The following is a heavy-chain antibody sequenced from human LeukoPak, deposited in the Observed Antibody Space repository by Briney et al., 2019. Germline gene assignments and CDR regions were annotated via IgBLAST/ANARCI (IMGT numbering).Heavy chain of an antibody. J-gene: IGHJ5*02. CDR2: IWYDGNKK. CDR1: GFTFSSYG. Sequence: GGSLTLSCAASGFTFSSYGMHWVRQAPGKGLAGVAVIWYDGNKKYYADSVKGRFTISRDNSKNTLYLQMNSLRAEDTAVYYCARDLSIAARPRWFDPWGQGTLVTVSS. V-gene: IGHV3-33*01. D-gene: IGHD6-6*01. CDR3: ARDLSIAARPRWFDP.